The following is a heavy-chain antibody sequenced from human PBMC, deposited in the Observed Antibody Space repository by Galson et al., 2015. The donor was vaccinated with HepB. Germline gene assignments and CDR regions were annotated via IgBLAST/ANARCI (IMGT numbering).Heavy chain of an antibody. Sequence: SVKVSCKASGYTFTSYYMHWVRQAPGQGLEWMGIINPSGGSTSYAQKFQGRVTMTRDTSTSTVYVELSSLRSEDTAVYYCASNTRRYSSSWYGDDAFDIWGQGTMVTVSS. CDR2: INPSGGST. CDR3: ASNTRRYSSSWYGDDAFDI. D-gene: IGHD6-13*01. V-gene: IGHV1-46*01. CDR1: GYTFTSYY. J-gene: IGHJ3*02.